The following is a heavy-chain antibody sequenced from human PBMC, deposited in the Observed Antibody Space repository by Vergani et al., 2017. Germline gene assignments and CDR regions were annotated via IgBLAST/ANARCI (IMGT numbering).Heavy chain of an antibody. CDR2: IYYSGST. CDR3: ARGRYCSSXNCPSLLGDYGMDV. Sequence: QVQLQESGPGLVKPSETLSLTCTVSGGSISSYYWSWIRQPPGKGLEWIGYIYYSGSTNYNPSLKSRVTISVDTSKNQFSLRVSSVTAADTALYYCARGRYCSSXNCPSLLGDYGMDVWGQGTTVTVSS. V-gene: IGHV4-59*12. D-gene: IGHD2-2*01. CDR1: GGSISSYY. J-gene: IGHJ6*02.